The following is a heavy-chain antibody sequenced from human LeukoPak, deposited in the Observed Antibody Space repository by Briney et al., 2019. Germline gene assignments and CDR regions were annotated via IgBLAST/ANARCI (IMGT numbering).Heavy chain of an antibody. Sequence: PSETLSLTCAVYGGSFSGYYWSWIRQPPGKGLEWIGEINHSGSTNYNPSLKSRVTISVDTSKNQFSLKLSSVTAADTAVYYCARVKFYDSSGCYFGGQGTLVTVSS. CDR3: ARVKFYDSSGCYF. CDR2: INHSGST. CDR1: GGSFSGYY. V-gene: IGHV4-34*01. D-gene: IGHD3-22*01. J-gene: IGHJ4*02.